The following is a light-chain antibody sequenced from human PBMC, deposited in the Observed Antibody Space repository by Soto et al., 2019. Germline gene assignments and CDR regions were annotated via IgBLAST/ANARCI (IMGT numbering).Light chain of an antibody. CDR3: QKYNSALWT. V-gene: IGKV1-27*01. CDR1: QGISNS. CDR2: AAS. J-gene: IGKJ1*01. Sequence: DIQMPQCPSSLSASVGDRVTITWRASQGISNSLAWHQQKPGKVPHVLICAASTLQSGVPSRFSGSASGTDFTLTISSLQPEDVATYYCQKYNSALWTFGQGTKVDIK.